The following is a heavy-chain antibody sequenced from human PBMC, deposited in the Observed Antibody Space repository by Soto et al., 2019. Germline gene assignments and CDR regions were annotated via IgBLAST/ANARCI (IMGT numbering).Heavy chain of an antibody. Sequence: EVQLVESGGGLVKPGGSLTLSCAASGFTFSNSWMNWVRQAPGKGLEWVGRIKSKTDGGTSLYTAPVKGRFTISRDDTNNRLYLQRDSLKIEDTAVYYCTTGSDFWGQGTLVTVSS. J-gene: IGHJ4*02. V-gene: IGHV3-15*07. CDR1: GFTFSNSW. CDR3: TTGSDF. CDR2: IKSKTDGGTS.